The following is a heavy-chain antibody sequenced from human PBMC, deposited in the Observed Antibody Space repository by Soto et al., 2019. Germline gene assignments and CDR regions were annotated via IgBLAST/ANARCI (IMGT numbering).Heavy chain of an antibody. CDR3: ARVRLAGGSPHDAFDI. Sequence: GGSLRLSCAASGFTFSSYGMHWVRQAPGKGLEWVAVIWYDGSNKYYADSVKGRFTISRDNSKNTLYLQMNSLRAEDTAVYYCARVRLAGGSPHDAFDIWGQGTMVTISS. CDR1: GFTFSSYG. V-gene: IGHV3-33*01. D-gene: IGHD1-26*01. CDR2: IWYDGSNK. J-gene: IGHJ3*02.